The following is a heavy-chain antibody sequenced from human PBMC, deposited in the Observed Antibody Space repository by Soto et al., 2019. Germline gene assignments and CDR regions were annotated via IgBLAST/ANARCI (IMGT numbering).Heavy chain of an antibody. V-gene: IGHV1-18*01. CDR3: ARERDDSISSSAKYLQH. Sequence: ASVKVSCKASGYTFSNYGISWVRQAPGQGLEWMGWISGYNGNTNYAQKFQGRVTMTTDTSTTTAYMELRSLRSDDTAIYYCARERDDSISSSAKYLQHWGQGTLVTVSS. D-gene: IGHD6-6*01. CDR1: GYTFSNYG. J-gene: IGHJ1*01. CDR2: ISGYNGNT.